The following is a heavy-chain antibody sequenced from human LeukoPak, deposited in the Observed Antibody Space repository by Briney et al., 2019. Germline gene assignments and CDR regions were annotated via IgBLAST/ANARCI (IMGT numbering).Heavy chain of an antibody. Sequence: SETLCLTCAVYGGSFSGYYWSWIRQPPGKGLEWIGEINHSGSTNYNPSFKSRVTISVDTSKNQFSLKLSSVTAADTAVYYCARGYNHLDYWGQGTLVTVSS. CDR2: INHSGST. CDR1: GGSFSGYY. V-gene: IGHV4-34*01. D-gene: IGHD5-24*01. J-gene: IGHJ4*02. CDR3: ARGYNHLDY.